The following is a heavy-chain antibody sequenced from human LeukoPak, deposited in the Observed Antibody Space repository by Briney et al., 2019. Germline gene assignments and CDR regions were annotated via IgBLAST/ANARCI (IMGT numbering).Heavy chain of an antibody. CDR3: ARVGLGVGSGRKASGLDP. J-gene: IGHJ5*02. V-gene: IGHV3-7*01. Sequence: GGSLRLSCAASGFTFSSYGMSWVRQAPGKGLEWVANIKEDGSEKDYVDSVNGRFTISRDNAKNSLYLQMNSLRAEDTAVYYCARVGLGVGSGRKASGLDPWGQGTLVTVSS. CDR1: GFTFSSYG. D-gene: IGHD3-10*01. CDR2: IKEDGSEK.